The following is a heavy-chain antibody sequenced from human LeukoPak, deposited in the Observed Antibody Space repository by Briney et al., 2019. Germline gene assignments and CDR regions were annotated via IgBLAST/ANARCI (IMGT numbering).Heavy chain of an antibody. D-gene: IGHD3-22*01. CDR3: ARVQDHYDSSGYYSVFDY. CDR1: GGSISSSSYY. V-gene: IGHV4-39*07. CDR2: IYYSGST. J-gene: IGHJ4*02. Sequence: SETLSLTCTVSGGSISSSSYYWGWIRQPPGKGLEWIGSIYYSGSTYYNPSLKSRVTISVDTSKNQFSLKLSSVTAADTAVYYCARVQDHYDSSGYYSVFDYWGQGTLVTVSS.